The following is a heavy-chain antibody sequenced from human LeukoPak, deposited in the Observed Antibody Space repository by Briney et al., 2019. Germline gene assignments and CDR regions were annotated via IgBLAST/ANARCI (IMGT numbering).Heavy chain of an antibody. D-gene: IGHD5-12*01. Sequence: SQTLSLTCAISGDSFSSDKAAWNWIRQSPSRGLEWLGRTYYRSKWYNDYATSLKSRIIINVDTSKNQFSLQLKSVTPEDTAIYYCASGSPPDIWGQGTLVTVS. V-gene: IGHV6-1*01. J-gene: IGHJ3*02. CDR1: GDSFSSDKAA. CDR2: TYYRSKWYN. CDR3: ASGSPPDI.